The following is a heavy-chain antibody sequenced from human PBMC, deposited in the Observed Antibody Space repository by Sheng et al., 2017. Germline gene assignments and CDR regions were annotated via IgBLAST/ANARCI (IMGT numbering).Heavy chain of an antibody. CDR2: ISFDGRHE. D-gene: IGHD3-3*01. Sequence: QVHLGGSGGRVVQPGRSLRLSCAASGFTFGSYAMHWVRQAPGKGLDWVALISFDGRHEYYADSVKGRFTIFRDNSENTLFLQMNSVTADDTAVYYCARGNYDFWSGQQFFWGQGTRVTVSS. CDR1: GFTFGSYA. V-gene: IGHV3-30*04. J-gene: IGHJ4*02. CDR3: ARGNYDFWSGQQFF.